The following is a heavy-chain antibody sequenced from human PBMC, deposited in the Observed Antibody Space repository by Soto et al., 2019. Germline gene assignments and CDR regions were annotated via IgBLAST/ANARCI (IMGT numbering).Heavy chain of an antibody. CDR2: ISYDGSNQ. J-gene: IGHJ6*02. V-gene: IGHV3-30*18. Sequence: GGSLRLSCAASGFNFSTFGMHWVRQAPGQEPEWVAVISYDGSNQNYADSVKGRFTISRDNSKNTLYLQMNSLRVEDTALYYCAKEGRRWLIYYYYGMDVWGQGTTVTVSS. CDR1: GFNFSTFG. CDR3: AKEGRRWLIYYYYGMDV. D-gene: IGHD6-19*01.